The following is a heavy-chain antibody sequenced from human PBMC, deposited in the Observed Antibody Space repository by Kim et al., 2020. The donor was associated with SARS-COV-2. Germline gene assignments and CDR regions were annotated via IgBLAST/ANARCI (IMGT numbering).Heavy chain of an antibody. J-gene: IGHJ4*02. V-gene: IGHV5-10-1*01. CDR3: ARRGAGVNHDY. D-gene: IGHD3-10*01. Sequence: TNYSPSFQGHVTISADKSISTAYLQWSSLKASDTAMYYCARRGAGVNHDYWGQGTLVTVSS. CDR2: T.